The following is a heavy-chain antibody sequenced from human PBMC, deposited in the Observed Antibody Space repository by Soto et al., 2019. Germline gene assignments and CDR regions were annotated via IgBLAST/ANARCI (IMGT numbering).Heavy chain of an antibody. CDR1: GFTFSSYA. D-gene: IGHD2-2*01. CDR3: AKDLPAGYCSSTSCLPEPGPARRSYYYYGMDV. J-gene: IGHJ6*02. V-gene: IGHV3-23*01. CDR2: ISGSGGST. Sequence: PGGSLRLSCAASGFTFSSYAMSWVRQAPGKGLEWVSAISGSGGSTYYADSVKGRFTISRDNSKNTLYLQMNSLRAEDTAVYYCAKDLPAGYCSSTSCLPEPGPARRSYYYYGMDVWGQGTTVTVSS.